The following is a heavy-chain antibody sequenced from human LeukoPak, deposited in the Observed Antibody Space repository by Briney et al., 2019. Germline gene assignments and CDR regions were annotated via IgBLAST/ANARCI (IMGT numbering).Heavy chain of an antibody. J-gene: IGHJ3*02. CDR2: IKGEIDGGAT. D-gene: IGHD5-12*01. Sequence: RGSLRLSCAASGFTFSYTWMNWVRQAPGKGLEWVGRIKGEIDGGATDYAAPVQGRFTISRDDSQATLYLQMNSLKTEDTAVYYCTTGGSVIVAGTRAFDIWGQGTMVTVSS. V-gene: IGHV3-15*07. CDR1: GFTFSYTW. CDR3: TTGGSVIVAGTRAFDI.